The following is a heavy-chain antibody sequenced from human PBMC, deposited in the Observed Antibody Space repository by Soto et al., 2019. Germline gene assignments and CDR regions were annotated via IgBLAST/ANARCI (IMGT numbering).Heavy chain of an antibody. Sequence: GGSLRLSCVASGFTFSDYAMTWVRQAPGKGLEWVAAISATGGNIEYTDSLKGRFTISRDNSKNTLYLQLNGLTSDDTAVHYCAKVAGGLGYFDLWGRGTLVTVSS. D-gene: IGHD3-16*01. J-gene: IGHJ2*01. CDR1: GFTFSDYA. V-gene: IGHV3-23*01. CDR3: AKVAGGLGYFDL. CDR2: ISATGGNI.